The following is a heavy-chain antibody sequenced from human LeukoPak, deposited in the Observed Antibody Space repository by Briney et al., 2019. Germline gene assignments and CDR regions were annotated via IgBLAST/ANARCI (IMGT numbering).Heavy chain of an antibody. Sequence: PSETLSLTCTVSGASINYYYWSWIRQPPGKGLEWIGYIYYSGSTKYNPSLKSRVTISVDRSKNQFSLKLTSVTAADTAVYYCARLRRGSGSYFYYYAMDVWGQGTTVTVSS. D-gene: IGHD3-10*01. V-gene: IGHV4-59*08. CDR3: ARLRRGSGSYFYYYAMDV. J-gene: IGHJ6*02. CDR2: IYYSGST. CDR1: GASINYYY.